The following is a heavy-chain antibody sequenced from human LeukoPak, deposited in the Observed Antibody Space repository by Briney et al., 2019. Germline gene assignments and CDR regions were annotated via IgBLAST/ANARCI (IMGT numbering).Heavy chain of an antibody. V-gene: IGHV1-2*02. CDR1: GYTFTGYY. CDR3: ARDDDFVDY. J-gene: IGHJ4*02. CDR2: INPNSGGT. D-gene: IGHD1-1*01. Sequence: ASVKVSCKASGYTFTGYYMHWVRQAPGQGLEWMGWINPNSGGTNYAQKFRGRVTMTRDTSNSTAYMDLSGLRSDDTAVYYCARDDDFVDYWGQGSLVTVSS.